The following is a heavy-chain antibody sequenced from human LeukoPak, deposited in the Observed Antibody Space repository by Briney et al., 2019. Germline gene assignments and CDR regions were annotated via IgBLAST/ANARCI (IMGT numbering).Heavy chain of an antibody. J-gene: IGHJ4*02. CDR1: GGSFSGYY. CDR3: ARGFYYSSHYGGTAYFDY. Sequence: SETLSLTCAVYGGSFSGYYWSWIRQPPGKGLEWIGEINHSGSTNYNPSLKSRVTISVDTSKNQFSLKLSSVTAADTAVYYCARGFYYSSHYGGTAYFDYWGQGTLATVSS. V-gene: IGHV4-34*01. D-gene: IGHD4-23*01. CDR2: INHSGST.